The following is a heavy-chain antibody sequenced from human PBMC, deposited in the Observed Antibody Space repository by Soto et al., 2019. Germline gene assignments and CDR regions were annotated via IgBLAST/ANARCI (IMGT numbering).Heavy chain of an antibody. V-gene: IGHV1-69*02. J-gene: IGHJ6*02. Sequence: QVQLVQSGAEVKKPGSSVKVSCKASGGTFSSYTISWVRQAPGQGLEWMGRIIPLLGIANYAQKFQGRVTITADKYPSTAYLELSSLRSEDTAVYYCARAPLRMAAAGTNYHCGMDVWGQGTTVTVSS. CDR3: ARAPLRMAAAGTNYHCGMDV. D-gene: IGHD6-13*01. CDR1: GGTFSSYT. CDR2: IIPLLGIA.